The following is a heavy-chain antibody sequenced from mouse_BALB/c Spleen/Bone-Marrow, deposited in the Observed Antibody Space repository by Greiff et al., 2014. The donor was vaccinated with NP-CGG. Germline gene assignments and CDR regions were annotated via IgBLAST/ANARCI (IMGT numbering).Heavy chain of an antibody. J-gene: IGHJ2*01. CDR2: ISSGGSYT. CDR1: GFTFSYYA. Sequence: EVKLVESGGGLVEPGGSLKLSCAASGFTFSYYAMSWVRQSPEKRLEWVAEISSGGSYTYYPDTVTGRFTISRDNAKNTLYLEMSSLRSEDTAMYYCARDRYSFDYWGQGTTLTVSS. V-gene: IGHV5-9-4*01. D-gene: IGHD2-14*01. CDR3: ARDRYSFDY.